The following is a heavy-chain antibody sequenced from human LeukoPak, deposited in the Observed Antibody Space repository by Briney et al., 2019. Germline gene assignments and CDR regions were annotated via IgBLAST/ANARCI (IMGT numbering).Heavy chain of an antibody. V-gene: IGHV3-23*01. CDR3: AKGTITIVRGVIPYLDY. Sequence: GGSLRLSCAASGFTFSSYAMSWVRQAPGKGLEWVSAISGSGGSTYYADSVKGRFTISRDNSKNTLYLQMNSLRAEDTAVYYCAKGTITIVRGVIPYLDYWGQGTLVTVSS. CDR1: GFTFSSYA. D-gene: IGHD3-10*01. J-gene: IGHJ4*02. CDR2: ISGSGGST.